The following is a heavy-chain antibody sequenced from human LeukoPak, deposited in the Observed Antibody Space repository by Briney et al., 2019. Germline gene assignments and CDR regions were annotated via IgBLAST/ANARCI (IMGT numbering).Heavy chain of an antibody. CDR3: ARNEGDSSSLFDY. CDR1: GFTFSDNY. V-gene: IGHV3-11*06. D-gene: IGHD3-22*01. Sequence: GGSLRLSCAVSGFTFSDNYMSWVRHAPGKGLEWVSYISSTCSCTIYADSVKGRFTISRDNAKNTLYLQMNSLRSQDAAVYYCARNEGDSSSLFDYWGQGTLVTVSS. CDR2: ISSTCSCT. J-gene: IGHJ4*02.